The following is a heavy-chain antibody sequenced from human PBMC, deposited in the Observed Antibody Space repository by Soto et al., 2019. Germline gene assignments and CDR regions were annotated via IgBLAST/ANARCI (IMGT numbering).Heavy chain of an antibody. J-gene: IGHJ5*02. CDR3: ARDTGTYYDMLTGYYSGSNWFDP. CDR2: ISAYNGNT. Sequence: ASVKVSCKASGYTFTSYGISWVRQAPGQGLEWMGWISAYNGNTNYAQKLQGRVTMTTDTSTSTAYMELRSLRSDDTAVYYCARDTGTYYDMLTGYYSGSNWFDPWGQGTLVTVSS. CDR1: GYTFTSYG. V-gene: IGHV1-18*01. D-gene: IGHD3-9*01.